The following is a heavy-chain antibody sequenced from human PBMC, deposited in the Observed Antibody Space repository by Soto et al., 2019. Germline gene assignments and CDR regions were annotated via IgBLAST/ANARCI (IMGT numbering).Heavy chain of an antibody. CDR2: IYYSGST. CDR1: GGSISSGGYY. D-gene: IGHD2-21*01. J-gene: IGHJ6*02. CDR3: AASCVGCGGFNYYGMDV. Sequence: SETLSLTCTVSGGSISSGGYYWSWIRQHPGNCLKWVGYIYYSGSTYYNPSLKSRVTISVDTSKNQFSLKLSSVTAADTAVYYCAASCVGCGGFNYYGMDVWGQGTTVT. V-gene: IGHV4-31*02.